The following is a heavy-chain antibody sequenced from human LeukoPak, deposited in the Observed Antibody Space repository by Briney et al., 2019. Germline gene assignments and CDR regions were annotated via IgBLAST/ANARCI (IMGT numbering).Heavy chain of an antibody. CDR1: DGSISSYY. D-gene: IGHD5-12*01. J-gene: IGHJ3*02. CDR2: IYYSGST. V-gene: IGHV4-59*01. Sequence: PSETLSLTCTVSDGSISSYYWSWIRQPPGKGLEWIGYIYYSGSTNYNPSLKSRVTISVDTSKNQFSLKLSSVTAADTAVYYCARVASGGYDKDAFDIWGQGTMVTVSS. CDR3: ARVASGGYDKDAFDI.